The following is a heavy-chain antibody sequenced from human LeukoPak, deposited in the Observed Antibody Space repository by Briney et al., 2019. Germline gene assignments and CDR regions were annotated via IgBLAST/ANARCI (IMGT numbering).Heavy chain of an antibody. CDR1: GGSFSGYY. Sequence: RPSETLSLTCAVYGGSFSGYYWSWIRQPPGKGLEWIGEINHSGSTNYNPSLKSRVTISVDTSKNQCSLKLSSVTAADTAVYYCARGVTIFGVVREDAFDIWGQGTMVTVSS. V-gene: IGHV4-34*01. J-gene: IGHJ3*02. CDR2: INHSGST. CDR3: ARGVTIFGVVREDAFDI. D-gene: IGHD3-3*01.